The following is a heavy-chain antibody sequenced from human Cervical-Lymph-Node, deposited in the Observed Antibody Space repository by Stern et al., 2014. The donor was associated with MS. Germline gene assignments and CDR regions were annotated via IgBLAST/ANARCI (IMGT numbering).Heavy chain of an antibody. CDR3: ANTVRRQSFDI. CDR1: GFTFSSYW. D-gene: IGHD2-2*02. CDR2: IKDDGGET. V-gene: IGHV3-7*01. Sequence: EDQLVESGGGLVQPGGSLRLSCAASGFTFSSYWMSWVRQAPGKGLEWVANIKDDGGETYYVDSVKGRFTISRDNAKNSLYLQMNGLRAEDTAVYYCANTVRRQSFDIWGQGTVVTVSS. J-gene: IGHJ3*02.